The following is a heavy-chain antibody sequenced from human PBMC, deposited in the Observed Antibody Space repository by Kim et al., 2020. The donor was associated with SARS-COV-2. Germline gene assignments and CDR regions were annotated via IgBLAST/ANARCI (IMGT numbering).Heavy chain of an antibody. Sequence: SETLSLTCAVYGGSFSGYYWNWIRQSPGKGLEWIGEINDSGSSRYNPSLKSRVTLSVDTSKNQFSLKLTHVTAAATAGDNCARDKLRLFLAAMLYWSKGT. V-gene: IGHV4-34*01. CDR3: ARDKLRLFLAAMLY. J-gene: IGHJ1*01. CDR1: GGSFSGYY. D-gene: IGHD1-1*01. CDR2: INDSGSS.